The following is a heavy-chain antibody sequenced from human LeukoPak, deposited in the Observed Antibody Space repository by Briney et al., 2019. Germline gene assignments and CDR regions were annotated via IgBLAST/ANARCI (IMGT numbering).Heavy chain of an antibody. CDR1: GYTFTSYA. CDR3: ARFGEVVVVAATLYYYYYMDV. Sequence: ASVKVSCKASGYTFTSYAMNWVRQAPGQGLEWMGWINTSTGNPTYAQGFTGRFVFSLDTSVSTAYLQISSLKAEDTAVYYCARFGEVVVVAATLYYYYYMDVWGKGTTVTISS. J-gene: IGHJ6*03. V-gene: IGHV7-4-1*02. D-gene: IGHD2-15*01. CDR2: INTSTGNP.